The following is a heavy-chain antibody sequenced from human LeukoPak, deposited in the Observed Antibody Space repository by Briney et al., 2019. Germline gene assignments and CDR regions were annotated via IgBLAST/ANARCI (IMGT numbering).Heavy chain of an antibody. D-gene: IGHD3-22*01. CDR1: GESVSSKRHH. CDR2: IDYSGST. V-gene: IGHV4-39*07. Sequence: SETLSLTCAVSGESVSSKRHHWVWLRQPPGRGLEWIAAIDYSGSTYYNPSLKSRLSISMDTAKNQFSLKMSFVTAADTAVYYCARGFLDSSGYRRLDAFDIWGQGTMVTVSS. J-gene: IGHJ3*02. CDR3: ARGFLDSSGYRRLDAFDI.